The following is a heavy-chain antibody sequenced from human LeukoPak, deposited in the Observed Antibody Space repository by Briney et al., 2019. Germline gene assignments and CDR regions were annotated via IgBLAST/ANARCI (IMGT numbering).Heavy chain of an antibody. J-gene: IGHJ4*01. CDR2: LFFSGST. D-gene: IGHD3-10*01. CDR3: ARNNSMIRGALDY. V-gene: IGHV4-39*01. CDR1: GGSMSSSNYY. Sequence: PSETLSLTCSVSGGSMSSSNYYWGWIRRPPGKGLEWIGSLFFSGSTYHNPSLKSRLTISVDTSKNQFSLRLTSVTAADTAVYYCARNNSMIRGALDYWGQGILVTVSS.